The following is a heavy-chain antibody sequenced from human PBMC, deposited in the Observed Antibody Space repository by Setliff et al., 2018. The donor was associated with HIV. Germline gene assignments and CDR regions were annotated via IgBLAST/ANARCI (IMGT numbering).Heavy chain of an antibody. CDR1: GGSISSSNYY. J-gene: IGHJ4*02. D-gene: IGHD2-21*01. CDR2: IYYSGST. V-gene: IGHV4-39*07. CDR3: AQMSISASVYFDY. Sequence: PSETLSLTCAVSGGSISSSNYYWGWIRQPPGKGLERIGTIYYSGSTYYNPSLKSRVTISLDTSKNQFSLKVNSVTAADTAVYFCAQMSISASVYFDYWGQGTLVTVSS.